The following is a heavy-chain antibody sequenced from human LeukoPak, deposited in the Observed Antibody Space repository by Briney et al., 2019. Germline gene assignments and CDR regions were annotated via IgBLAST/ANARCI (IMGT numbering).Heavy chain of an antibody. V-gene: IGHV4-59*01. CDR3: ARYYYDSSGYYYYYYGTDV. J-gene: IGHJ6*02. Sequence: SETLSLTCTVSGGSISSYYWSWIRQPPGKGLEWIGYIYYSGSTNYNPSLKSRVTISVDTSKNQFSLKLSSVTAADTAVYYCARYYYDSSGYYYYYYGTDVWGQGTTVTVSS. CDR1: GGSISSYY. CDR2: IYYSGST. D-gene: IGHD3-22*01.